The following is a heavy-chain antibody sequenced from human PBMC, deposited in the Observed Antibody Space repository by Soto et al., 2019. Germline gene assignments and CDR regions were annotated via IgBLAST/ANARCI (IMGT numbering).Heavy chain of an antibody. J-gene: IGHJ4*02. Sequence: QVQLVQSGAEVKKPGASVKVSCKASGYTFTSYDINWVRQATGQGLEWMGWMNPNSGNTVYAQKXXGXLTMTRNTSISTAYMELSSLRSEDTAVYYCARGGGYSYGYAYWGQGTLVTVSS. CDR2: MNPNSGNT. CDR3: ARGGGYSYGYAY. CDR1: GYTFTSYD. D-gene: IGHD5-18*01. V-gene: IGHV1-8*01.